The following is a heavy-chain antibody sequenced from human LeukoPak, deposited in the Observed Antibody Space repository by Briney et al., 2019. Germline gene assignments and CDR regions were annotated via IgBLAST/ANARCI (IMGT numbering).Heavy chain of an antibody. CDR3: AKLPVYYDSGSFIDY. V-gene: IGHV4-34*01. J-gene: IGHJ4*02. D-gene: IGHD3-10*01. Sequence: SETLSLTCAVYGGSFSGYYWSWIRQPPGKGLEWIGEINHSGSTNYNPSLKSRVTISVDTSKNQFSLQLNSVTPEDTAVYYCAKLPVYYDSGSFIDYWGQGTLVTVSS. CDR1: GGSFSGYY. CDR2: INHSGST.